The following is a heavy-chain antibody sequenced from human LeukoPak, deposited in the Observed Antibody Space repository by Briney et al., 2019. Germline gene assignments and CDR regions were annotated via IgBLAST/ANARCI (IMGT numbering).Heavy chain of an antibody. CDR3: AREGFSRGYYQYYYMDV. D-gene: IGHD6-13*01. CDR2: ISTSSSYI. J-gene: IGHJ6*03. V-gene: IGHV3-21*01. Sequence: GGSLTLSCAASGFTFSSNSMNWVRQAPGKGLEWVSSISTSSSYIDYADSVKGRFTISRDNAKNSLYLQMNSLRAEDTAVYYCAREGFSRGYYQYYYMDVWGKGTTVTVSS. CDR1: GFTFSSNS.